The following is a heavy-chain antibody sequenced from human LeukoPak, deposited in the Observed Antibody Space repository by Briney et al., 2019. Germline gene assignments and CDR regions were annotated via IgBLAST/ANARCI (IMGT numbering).Heavy chain of an antibody. CDR1: GFTFTNAW. V-gene: IGHV3-23*01. CDR3: AKDEERDGDY. CDR2: ISGSGGST. J-gene: IGHJ4*02. Sequence: GGSLRLSCVGSGFTFTNAWMNWVRQAPGKGLEWVSAISGSGGSTYYADSVKGRFTISRGNSKNTLYLQMNSLRAEDTAVYYCAKDEERDGDYWGQGTLVTVSS. D-gene: IGHD5-24*01.